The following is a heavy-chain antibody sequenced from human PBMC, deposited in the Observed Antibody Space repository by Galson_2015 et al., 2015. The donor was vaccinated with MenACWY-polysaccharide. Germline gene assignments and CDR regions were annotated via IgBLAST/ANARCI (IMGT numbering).Heavy chain of an antibody. CDR3: ARGRALTDY. CDR2: IFYTGST. CDR1: GGSVKNSY. Sequence: SETLSLTCSLPGGSVKNSYWSWFRQPPGKGLEWIGYIFYTGSTTYNPSLKSRVTISIDASESHFSLNLTSVTAADTAVYYCARGRALTDYWGQGTLVTVSS. V-gene: IGHV4-59*02. J-gene: IGHJ4*02.